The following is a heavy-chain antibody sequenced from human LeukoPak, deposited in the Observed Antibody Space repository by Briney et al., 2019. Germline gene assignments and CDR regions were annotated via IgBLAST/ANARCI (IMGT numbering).Heavy chain of an antibody. D-gene: IGHD3-9*01. CDR1: GGSFSGYY. Sequence: SETLSLTCAVYGGSFSGYYWSWIRQPPGKGLEWIGEINHSGSTNYNPSLKSRVTISVDTSKNQFSLKLSSVTAPDTAVYYCARRSPRYFDRRMVKDAFDIWGQGTMVTVSS. J-gene: IGHJ3*02. V-gene: IGHV4-34*01. CDR2: INHSGST. CDR3: ARRSPRYFDRRMVKDAFDI.